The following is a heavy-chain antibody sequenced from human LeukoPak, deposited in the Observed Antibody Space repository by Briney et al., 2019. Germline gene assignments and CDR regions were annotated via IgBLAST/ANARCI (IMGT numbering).Heavy chain of an antibody. J-gene: IGHJ4*02. CDR2: IYYSGNT. Sequence: PSETLSLTCTVSGDSITSSSYSWGWIRQPQGKGLEWLASIYYSGNTHYNPSLRSRVTISVDTSKNHFSLMLTSVSAADTAVYYCVRHAPHENGNKRGFEYWGQGTLVTVSS. V-gene: IGHV4-39*01. CDR3: VRHAPHENGNKRGFEY. CDR1: GDSITSSSYS. D-gene: IGHD2/OR15-2a*01.